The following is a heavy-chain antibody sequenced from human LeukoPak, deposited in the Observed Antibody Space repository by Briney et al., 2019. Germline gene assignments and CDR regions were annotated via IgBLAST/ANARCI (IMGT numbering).Heavy chain of an antibody. J-gene: IGHJ4*02. CDR2: IYYSGST. V-gene: IGHV4-59*01. CDR3: ARGVGQLDDY. Sequence: SETLSLTCTVSGGSISSDYWGWIRQPPGKGLEWIGYIYYSGSTNYNPSLKSRVAISVDTSKSQFSLKLSSVTAADPAVYYCARGVGQLDDYWGQGPLLTVSS. D-gene: IGHD6-6*01. CDR1: GGSISSDY.